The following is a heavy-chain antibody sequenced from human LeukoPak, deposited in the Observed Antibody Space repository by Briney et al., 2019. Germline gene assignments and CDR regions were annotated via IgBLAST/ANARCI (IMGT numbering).Heavy chain of an antibody. CDR3: VRDMNTVTTCYLHH. Sequence: GGSLRLSCAGCGFTFSAYSMNWVGEAPGKGVEWVSSISSSSRHKYYVDSVKGRFTICRDDAENSLYVQMNSLRVDDTALYYCVRDMNTVTTCYLHHWGQGTLVTVSS. CDR2: ISSSSRHK. CDR1: GFTFSAYS. J-gene: IGHJ1*01. D-gene: IGHD4-17*01. V-gene: IGHV3-21*06.